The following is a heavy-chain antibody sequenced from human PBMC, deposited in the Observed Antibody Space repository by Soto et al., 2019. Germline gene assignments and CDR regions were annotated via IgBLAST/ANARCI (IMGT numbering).Heavy chain of an antibody. V-gene: IGHV3-21*06. CDR1: GFTYTRYS. J-gene: IGHJ4*02. Sequence: GGSLRLSCAASGFTYTRYSMNWVRQAPGKGLEWVSSISSTTNYIYYGDSMRGRFTISRDNAKNSLYLEMNSLRAEDTAVYYCARESEDLTSNFDYWGQGTRVTVSS. CDR2: ISSTTNYI. CDR3: ARESEDLTSNFDY.